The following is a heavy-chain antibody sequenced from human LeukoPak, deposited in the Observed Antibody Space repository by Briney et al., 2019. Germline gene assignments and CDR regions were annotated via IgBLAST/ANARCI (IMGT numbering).Heavy chain of an antibody. V-gene: IGHV4-59*08. D-gene: IGHD2-15*01. CDR2: IYYSGST. J-gene: IGHJ4*02. CDR3: ARQARNYCSGGSCYRMVSFDY. Sequence: SETLSLTCTVSGGSISSYYWSWIRQPPGKGLEWIGYIYYSGSTNYNPSLKSRVTISVDTSKNQFSLKLSSVTAADTAVYYCARQARNYCSGGSCYRMVSFDYWGQGTLVTVSS. CDR1: GGSISSYY.